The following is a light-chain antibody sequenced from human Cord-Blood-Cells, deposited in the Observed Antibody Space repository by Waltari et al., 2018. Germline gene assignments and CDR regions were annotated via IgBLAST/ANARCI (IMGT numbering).Light chain of an antibody. CDR3: SSYTSSSTWV. Sequence: QSALTQPASVSGSPGQSITISCTGTSSDVGGYNYVSWYQQHPGKAPKLMFYDVSNRPSGLSKRFSGSKSGNTASLTISGLQAEDEADYYCSSYTSSSTWVFGGGTKLTVL. J-gene: IGLJ3*02. CDR1: SSDVGGYNY. CDR2: DVS. V-gene: IGLV2-14*01.